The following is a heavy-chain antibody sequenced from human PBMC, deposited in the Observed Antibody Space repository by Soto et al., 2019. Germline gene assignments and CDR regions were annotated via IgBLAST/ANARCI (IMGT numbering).Heavy chain of an antibody. Sequence: GESLKISCKGSGYSFTSYWIGWVCQMPGKGLEWMGIIYPGDSDTRYSPSFQGQVTISADKSISTAYLQWSSLKASDTAMYYCASRYYYGSGSYYNAQFDPWGQGTLVTVSS. D-gene: IGHD3-10*01. CDR3: ASRYYYGSGSYYNAQFDP. J-gene: IGHJ5*02. V-gene: IGHV5-51*01. CDR1: GYSFTSYW. CDR2: IYPGDSDT.